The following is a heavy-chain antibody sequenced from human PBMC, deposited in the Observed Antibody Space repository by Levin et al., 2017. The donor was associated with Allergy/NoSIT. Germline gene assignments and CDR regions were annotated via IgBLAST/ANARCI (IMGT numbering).Heavy chain of an antibody. V-gene: IGHV3-21*05. CDR1: GFTFSTHS. CDR3: AKRGALDV. D-gene: IGHD3-16*01. Sequence: PGGSLRLSCAASGFTFSTHSMSWVRQTPRKGLEWVSYISPSSSDIYYADSVKGRFTTSRDNAKNSLYLQMDSLRADDAAVYYCAKRGALDVWGQGTTVTVSS. J-gene: IGHJ6*02. CDR2: ISPSSSDI.